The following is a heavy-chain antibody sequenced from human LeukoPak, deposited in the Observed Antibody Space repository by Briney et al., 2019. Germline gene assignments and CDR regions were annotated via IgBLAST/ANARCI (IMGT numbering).Heavy chain of an antibody. Sequence: PGRSLRLSCAASGFTFSSYGMHWVRQAPGKGLEWVAVIWYDGSNKYYADSVKGRSTISRDNSKNTLYLQMNSLRAEDTAVYYCARDNGGYSYGYLDYWGQGTLVTVSS. CDR1: GFTFSSYG. V-gene: IGHV3-33*01. J-gene: IGHJ4*02. CDR2: IWYDGSNK. CDR3: ARDNGGYSYGYLDY. D-gene: IGHD5-18*01.